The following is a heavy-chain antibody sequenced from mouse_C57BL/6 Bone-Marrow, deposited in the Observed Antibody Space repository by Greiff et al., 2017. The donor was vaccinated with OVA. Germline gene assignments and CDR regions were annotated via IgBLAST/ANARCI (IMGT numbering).Heavy chain of an antibody. CDR3: ARSTTVVEGWFAY. CDR2: IYPGSGST. Sequence: QVQLQQPGAELVKPGASVKMSCKASGYTFTSYWITWVKQRPGQGLEWIGDIYPGSGSTNYNEKFKSKATLTVDPSSSTAYMQISSLTSEDSAVYYCARSTTVVEGWFAYWGQGTLVTVSA. D-gene: IGHD1-1*01. J-gene: IGHJ3*01. V-gene: IGHV1-55*01. CDR1: GYTFTSYW.